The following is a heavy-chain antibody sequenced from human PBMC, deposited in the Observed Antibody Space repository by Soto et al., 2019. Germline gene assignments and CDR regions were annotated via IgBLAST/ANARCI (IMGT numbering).Heavy chain of an antibody. CDR3: ARAETGYYFDY. V-gene: IGHV4-61*05. D-gene: IGHD3-10*01. J-gene: IGHJ4*02. CDR2: IFYSGST. Sequence: SETLSLTCTVSGGSISSSSYYWGWIRQPPGKGLEWIGDIFYSGSTNYNPSLKSRVTISVDTSKNQFSLKLTSVTAADTAVYYCARAETGYYFDYWGQGTLVTVSS. CDR1: GGSISSSSYY.